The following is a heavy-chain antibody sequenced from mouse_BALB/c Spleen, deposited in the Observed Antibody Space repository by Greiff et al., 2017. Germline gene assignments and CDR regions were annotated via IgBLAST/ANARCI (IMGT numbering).Heavy chain of an antibody. CDR1: GFTFSDYY. CDR2: ISDGGSYT. J-gene: IGHJ3*01. Sequence: DVMLVESGGGLVKPGGSLKLSCAASGFTFSDYYMYWVRQTPEKRLEWVATISDGGSYTYYPDSVKGRFTISRDNAKNNLYLQMSSLKSEDTAMYYCAREGYGNYVAWFAYWGQGTLVTVSA. D-gene: IGHD2-1*01. CDR3: AREGYGNYVAWFAY. V-gene: IGHV5-4*02.